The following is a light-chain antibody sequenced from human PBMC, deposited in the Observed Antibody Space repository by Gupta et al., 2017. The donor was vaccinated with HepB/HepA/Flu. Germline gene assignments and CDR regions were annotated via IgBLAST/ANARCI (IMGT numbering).Light chain of an antibody. CDR2: KAS. V-gene: IGKV1-5*03. Sequence: DIQMTQSPSTLSASVGDRVTITFRASQSISSWLAWYQQKPGKAPKLLIYKASSVESGVPSRFSGSGSGTEFTLTISSLQPDDFATYYCQHENSSPLTFGQGTPLEIK. CDR3: QHENSSPLT. J-gene: IGKJ5*01. CDR1: QSISSW.